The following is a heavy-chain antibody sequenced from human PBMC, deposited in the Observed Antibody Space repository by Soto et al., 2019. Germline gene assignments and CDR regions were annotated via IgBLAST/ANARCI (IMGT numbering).Heavy chain of an antibody. J-gene: IGHJ5*02. V-gene: IGHV4-30-4*01. Sequence: SETLSLTCTVSGGSISSGDFCWSWIRQPPGKGLEWIGYIYYSGSTYYNPSLTSRVTISVDTSKNQFSLKLSSVTAADTAVYYCARAGLGRPNCLDPWGQGPLVTVSS. CDR1: GGSISSGDFC. CDR2: IYYSGST. D-gene: IGHD6-19*01. CDR3: ARAGLGRPNCLDP.